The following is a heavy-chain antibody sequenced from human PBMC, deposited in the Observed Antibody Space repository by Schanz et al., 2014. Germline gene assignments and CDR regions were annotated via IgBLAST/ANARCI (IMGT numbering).Heavy chain of an antibody. CDR3: ARNDYDDVDLSSFYFDH. J-gene: IGHJ4*02. Sequence: EVQLVETGGGLIQPGGSLRLSCAASGFSVSHSYMTWVRQSPGKGLEWVSFIYPGGSTYYPDSVKGRFTISRDSSKNTVFLQMNSLRADDTAIYFCARNDYDDVDLSSFYFDHWGQGTLVTGSS. V-gene: IGHV3-53*02. D-gene: IGHD3-22*01. CDR1: GFSVSHSY. CDR2: IYPGGST.